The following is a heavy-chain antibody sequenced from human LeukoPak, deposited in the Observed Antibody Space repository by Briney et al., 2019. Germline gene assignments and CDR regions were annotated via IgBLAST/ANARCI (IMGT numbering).Heavy chain of an antibody. J-gene: IGHJ3*02. Sequence: MAGGSLRLSCAASGFTFSSYSMNWVRQAPGKGLEWVSSISSSSSYIYYADSVKGRFTISRDNAKNSLYLQMNSLRAEDTAVYYCARGGAYCSSTSCSYPFDIWGQGTMVTVSS. CDR3: ARGGAYCSSTSCSYPFDI. CDR1: GFTFSSYS. V-gene: IGHV3-21*01. CDR2: ISSSSSYI. D-gene: IGHD2-2*01.